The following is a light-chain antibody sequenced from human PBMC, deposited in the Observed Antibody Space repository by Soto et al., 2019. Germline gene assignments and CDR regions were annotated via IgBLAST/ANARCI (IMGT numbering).Light chain of an antibody. J-gene: IGKJ5*01. CDR2: GAS. Sequence: EIVMTQSPATLSVSPGERAALSCSASQSVSSKVAWYRQRPGQAPRFLIYGASTRATGIPARFSGSGSGTEFTLTISSLQSEDSAVSYCQQYKNRITFGQGTRLEI. CDR3: QQYKNRIT. V-gene: IGKV3-15*01. CDR1: QSVSSK.